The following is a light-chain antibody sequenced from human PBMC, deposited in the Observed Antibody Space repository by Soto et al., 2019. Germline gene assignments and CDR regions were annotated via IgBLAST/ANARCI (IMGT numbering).Light chain of an antibody. CDR2: LIS. Sequence: DIQMTQSPSTLSASVGDRVTITCRASQSISSWLAWFQQKPGKAPKLLIYLISTLQSGVPSRFSGSGSGTDFTLTISSLHPEDFATYYCLQHNTYPWTFGQGTKVDI. CDR3: LQHNTYPWT. V-gene: IGKV1-5*03. J-gene: IGKJ1*01. CDR1: QSISSW.